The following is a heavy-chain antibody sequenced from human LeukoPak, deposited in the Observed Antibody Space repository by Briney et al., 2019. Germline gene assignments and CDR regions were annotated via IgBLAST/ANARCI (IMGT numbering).Heavy chain of an antibody. CDR1: GFTFSDYY. D-gene: IGHD2-8*01. CDR3: ARSFHKWSPAGVRY. V-gene: IGHV3-11*04. CDR2: ISSSGSTI. Sequence: PGGSLRLSCAASGFTFSDYYMSWIHQAPGKGLEWVSYISSSGSTIYYADSVKGRFTNSRDNAKNSLYLQMNSLRAEDTAVYYCARSFHKWSPAGVRYWGQGTLVTVSS. J-gene: IGHJ4*02.